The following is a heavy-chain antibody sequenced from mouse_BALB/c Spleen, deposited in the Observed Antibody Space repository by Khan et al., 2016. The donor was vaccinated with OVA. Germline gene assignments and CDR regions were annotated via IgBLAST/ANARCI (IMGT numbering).Heavy chain of an antibody. D-gene: IGHD1-2*01. CDR3: ARGNYYGYDFDY. J-gene: IGHJ2*01. Sequence: EVQLQESGPGLVTPSQSLSLTCTVTGYSITSGYAWNWIRQFPGNKLEWMGYISYSGGTSYNPSLNSRISITRDTSKNQFFLQLNSVTTEDTATYYCARGNYYGYDFDYWGQGTTLTVSS. CDR1: GYSITSGYA. CDR2: ISYSGGT. V-gene: IGHV3-2*02.